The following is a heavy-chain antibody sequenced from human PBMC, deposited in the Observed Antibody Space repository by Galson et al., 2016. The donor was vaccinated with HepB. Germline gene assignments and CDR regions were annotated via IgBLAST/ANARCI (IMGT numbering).Heavy chain of an antibody. CDR3: ARDRFGFGSTHFDQ. V-gene: IGHV4-4*02. CDR2: IYHSGST. Sequence: SETLSLTCAVSGGSISSSTWWSWVRQPPGKGLEWIGEIYHSGSTKYNPSLKSRVTISVDKSKNQFSLKLSSVTAADTAVFYCARDRFGFGSTHFDQWGQGTHVIVSS. D-gene: IGHD3-16*01. J-gene: IGHJ4*02. CDR1: GGSISSSTW.